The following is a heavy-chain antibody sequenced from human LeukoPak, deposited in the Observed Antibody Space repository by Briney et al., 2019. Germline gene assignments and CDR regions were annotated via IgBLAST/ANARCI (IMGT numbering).Heavy chain of an antibody. Sequence: SETLSLTCTVSGGSISSGSYYWSWIRQPAGKGLEWIGRIYTSGSTNYNPSLKSRVTISVDTSKNQFSLKLSSVTAADTAVYYCARDDDSSGYYLAGGYWGQGTLVTVSS. CDR2: IYTSGST. D-gene: IGHD3-22*01. V-gene: IGHV4-61*02. CDR3: ARDDDSSGYYLAGGY. J-gene: IGHJ4*02. CDR1: GGSISSGSYY.